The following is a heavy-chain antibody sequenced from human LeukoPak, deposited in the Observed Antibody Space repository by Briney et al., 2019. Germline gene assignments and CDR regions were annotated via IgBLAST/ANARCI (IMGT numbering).Heavy chain of an antibody. J-gene: IGHJ4*02. CDR2: ISCDGSNK. D-gene: IGHD6-19*01. V-gene: IGHV3-30*18. CDR3: AKSPYSSGWAPSYFDY. Sequence: GGSLRLSCAASGFTFSSYGMHWVRQAPGKGLEWVARISCDGSNKYSADSVKGRFTISRDNSKNTLYLQMTSLRAEDTAVYYCAKSPYSSGWAPSYFDYWGQGTLVTVSS. CDR1: GFTFSSYG.